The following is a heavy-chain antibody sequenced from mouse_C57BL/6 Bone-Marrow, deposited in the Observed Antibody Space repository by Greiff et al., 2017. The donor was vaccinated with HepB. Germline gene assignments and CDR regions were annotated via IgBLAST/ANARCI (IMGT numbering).Heavy chain of an antibody. Sequence: QVQLQQSGPELVKPGASVKISCKASGYAFSSSWMNWVKQRPGKGLEWIGRIYPGDGDTNYNGKFKGKATLTADKSSSTAYMQLSSLTSEDSAVYFCARRKCITTVVVDYWGQGTTLTVSS. CDR3: ARRKCITTVVVDY. D-gene: IGHD1-1*01. CDR2: IYPGDGDT. J-gene: IGHJ2*01. V-gene: IGHV1-82*01. CDR1: GYAFSSSW.